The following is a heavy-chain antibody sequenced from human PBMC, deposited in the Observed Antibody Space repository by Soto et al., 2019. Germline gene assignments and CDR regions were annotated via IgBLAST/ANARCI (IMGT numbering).Heavy chain of an antibody. CDR1: GFTFSSYA. V-gene: IGHV3-30*18. Sequence: QVQVVESGGGVVQPGRSLRLSCAASGFTFSSYAMHWVRQAPGEGLEWVAGISYDGSTIYYVDSVKGRFTVSRDNSKNTLYLHMNSLRSEDTAVYSCAKGPWHLAHGHYFDYWGQGTLVTVSS. CDR3: AKGPWHLAHGHYFDY. D-gene: IGHD5-12*01. CDR2: ISYDGSTI. J-gene: IGHJ4*02.